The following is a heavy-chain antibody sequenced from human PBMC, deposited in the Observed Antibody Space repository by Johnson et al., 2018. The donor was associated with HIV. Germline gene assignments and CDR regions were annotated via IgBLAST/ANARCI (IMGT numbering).Heavy chain of an antibody. Sequence: QVQLVESGGGVVQPGRSLRLSCAASGFTFSSYGMHWVRQAPGKGLEWVAFIRYDGSNKYYADSVKGRFTISRDNSKNTLYLQMNSLRAEDTAVYYCAKVGGRHDYGGYLGAFDIWGQGTMVTVSS. CDR1: GFTFSSYG. D-gene: IGHD4-17*01. CDR2: IRYDGSNK. CDR3: AKVGGRHDYGGYLGAFDI. V-gene: IGHV3-30*02. J-gene: IGHJ3*02.